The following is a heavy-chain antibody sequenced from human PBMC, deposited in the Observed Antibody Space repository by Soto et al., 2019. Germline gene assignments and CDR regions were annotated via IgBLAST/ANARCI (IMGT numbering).Heavy chain of an antibody. J-gene: IGHJ3*02. CDR3: ARTYSGSYWAVFDI. CDR2: IHYSGSS. V-gene: IGHV4-59*01. Sequence: XASLSLTCTVCGGSISSYYWSGIRHPPGKGLEWIGYIHYSGSSNYNPSLKSRVTISVDTSKNQFSLRLSSVTAADTAVYFCARTYSGSYWAVFDIWAQGTMVTVPS. D-gene: IGHD1-26*01. CDR1: GGSISSYY.